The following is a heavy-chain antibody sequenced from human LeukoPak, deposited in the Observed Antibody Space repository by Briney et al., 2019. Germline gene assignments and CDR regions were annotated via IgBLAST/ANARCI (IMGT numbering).Heavy chain of an antibody. D-gene: IGHD3-10*01. J-gene: IGHJ5*02. CDR3: ARGDGSGSGRWFDP. CDR2: IYHTGST. V-gene: IGHV4-30-2*01. CDR1: GASISSGTYS. Sequence: PSETLSLTCTVSGASISSGTYSWSWIRQPPGEGLEWIGYIYHTGSTYYNLSLKGRVTISVDRSKNQFSLNLNFVTAADTALYYCARGDGSGSGRWFDPWGQGTLITVSS.